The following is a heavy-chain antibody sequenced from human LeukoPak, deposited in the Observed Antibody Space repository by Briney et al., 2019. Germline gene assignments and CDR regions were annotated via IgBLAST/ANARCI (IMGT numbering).Heavy chain of an antibody. CDR3: ARIKYDISTGHDSVDI. D-gene: IGHD3-9*01. Sequence: GGSLRLSCAASRFIFSSHWMTWVRQAPGKGLEWVANINQDGSGKYYVDSVKGRFTISRDNAKNSLYLRMNSLRAEDTAVYYCARIKYDISTGHDSVDIWGQGTMVTVSS. V-gene: IGHV3-7*03. J-gene: IGHJ3*02. CDR1: RFIFSSHW. CDR2: INQDGSGK.